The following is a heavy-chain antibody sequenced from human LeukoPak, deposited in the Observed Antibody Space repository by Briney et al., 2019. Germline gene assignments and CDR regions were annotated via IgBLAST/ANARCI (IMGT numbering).Heavy chain of an antibody. CDR1: GFTFDDCA. D-gene: IGHD2-21*02. CDR2: ISGDGGST. J-gene: IGHJ3*02. Sequence: GGSLRLSCAASGFTFDDCAMHWVRQAPGKGLEWVSLISGDGGSTYYADSVKGRFTISRDNSKNSLYLQMNSLRTEDTALYYCAKAVQHIVVVTDPLDAFDIWGQGTMVTVSS. CDR3: AKAVQHIVVVTDPLDAFDI. V-gene: IGHV3-43*02.